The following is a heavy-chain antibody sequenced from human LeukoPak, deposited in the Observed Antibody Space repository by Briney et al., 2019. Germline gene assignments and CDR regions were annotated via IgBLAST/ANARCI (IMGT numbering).Heavy chain of an antibody. D-gene: IGHD2-2*01. CDR1: GFTFSSYG. CDR2: ISYDGSNK. CDR3: ARDIVVVPLVMGWFDP. V-gene: IGHV3-30*03. J-gene: IGHJ5*02. Sequence: GGSLRLSCAASGFTFSSYGMHWVRQAPGKGLEWVAVISYDGSNKYYADSVKGRFTISRDNSKNTLYLQMNSLRAEDTAVYYCARDIVVVPLVMGWFDPWGQGTLVTVSS.